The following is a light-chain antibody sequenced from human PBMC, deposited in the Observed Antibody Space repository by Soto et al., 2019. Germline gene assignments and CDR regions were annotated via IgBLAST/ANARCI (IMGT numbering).Light chain of an antibody. CDR1: QDVGRW. V-gene: IGKV1D-12*01. J-gene: IGKJ5*01. Sequence: DIQLTQSPSFVSASVGDRVTITCRASQDVGRWLAWYQHRPGEAPKLLIYAASNFLSGDPSSSGSGSGTDFTLTINSLQPEHFGTYYCQQGNTFPVTFGQGTRLEMK. CDR2: AAS. CDR3: QQGNTFPVT.